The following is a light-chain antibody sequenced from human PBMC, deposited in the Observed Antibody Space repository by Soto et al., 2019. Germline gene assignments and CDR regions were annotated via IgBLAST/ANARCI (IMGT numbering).Light chain of an antibody. CDR2: DAS. V-gene: IGKV1-33*01. CDR1: QDISIY. CDR3: QQRDTLLT. Sequence: DIQMTQSPSSLSASVGDSVTITCQASQDISIYLNWYKQRPGKAPEVLIYDASNLERGVPSRFSGSGSGTDFTLTITGLRPEDFATYYCQQRDTLLTFGGGTTVEL. J-gene: IGKJ4*01.